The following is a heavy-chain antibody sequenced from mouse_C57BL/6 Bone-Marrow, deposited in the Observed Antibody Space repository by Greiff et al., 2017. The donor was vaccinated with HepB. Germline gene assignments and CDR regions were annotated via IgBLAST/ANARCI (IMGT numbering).Heavy chain of an antibody. CDR2: IHPNSGST. Sequence: QVQLQQPVAELVKPGASVKLSCKASGYTFTSYWMHWVKQRPGQGLEWIGMIHPNSGSTNYNEKFKSKATLTVDKSSSTAYMQLSSLTSEDSAVYYCARDAYDYSWFAYWGQGTLVTVSA. V-gene: IGHV1-64*01. CDR3: ARDAYDYSWFAY. J-gene: IGHJ3*01. D-gene: IGHD2-4*01. CDR1: GYTFTSYW.